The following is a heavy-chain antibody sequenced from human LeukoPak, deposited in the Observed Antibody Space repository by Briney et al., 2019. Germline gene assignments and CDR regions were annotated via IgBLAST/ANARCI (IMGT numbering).Heavy chain of an antibody. CDR3: ARGPPRSGSYYRGLFDP. Sequence: PGGPLRLSCAASGFFFSSYWMSWVRQASGKGLEWVAYIKEDGSEKYYVGSVKGRFTISRDNAKNSLFLQMNSLRADDTAVYYCARGPPRSGSYYRGLFDPWGQGTLVTVSS. CDR2: IKEDGSEK. J-gene: IGHJ5*02. CDR1: GFFFSSYW. V-gene: IGHV3-7*01. D-gene: IGHD3-10*01.